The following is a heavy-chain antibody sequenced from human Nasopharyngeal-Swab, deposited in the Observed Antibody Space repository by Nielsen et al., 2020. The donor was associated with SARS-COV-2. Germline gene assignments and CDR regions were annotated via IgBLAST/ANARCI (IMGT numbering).Heavy chain of an antibody. D-gene: IGHD2-2*01. V-gene: IGHV4-34*01. CDR2: INHSGST. Sequence: SETLSLTCAVYGGSFSGYYWSWIRQPPGKGLEWIGEINHSGSTNYNPSLKSRVTISVDTSKNQFSLKLSSVTAADTAVYYCARGDVVVPAAIYYYYCGMDVWGQGTTVTVSS. CDR1: GGSFSGYY. CDR3: ARGDVVVPAAIYYYYCGMDV. J-gene: IGHJ6*02.